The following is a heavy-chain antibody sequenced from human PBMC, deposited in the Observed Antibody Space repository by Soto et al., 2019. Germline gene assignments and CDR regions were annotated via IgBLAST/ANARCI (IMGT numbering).Heavy chain of an antibody. CDR2: INPSGGST. D-gene: IGHD6-13*01. Sequence: ASVKVSCKASGYTFTSYAMHWVRQAPGQGLEWMGIINPSGGSTSYAQKFQGRVTMTRDTSTSTVYMELSSLRSEDTAVYYCARVCIASAEFTGVFYIWGQGTMVT. V-gene: IGHV1-46*03. J-gene: IGHJ3*02. CDR1: GYTFTSYA. CDR3: ARVCIASAEFTGVFYI.